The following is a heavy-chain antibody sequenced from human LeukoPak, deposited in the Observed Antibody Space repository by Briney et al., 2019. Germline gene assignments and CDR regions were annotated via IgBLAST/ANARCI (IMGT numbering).Heavy chain of an antibody. CDR1: GFKFDDYA. CDR2: ISWEVIST. CDR3: AKETFYHDSTAFPGYLQH. Sequence: GGSLRLSCEGSGFKFDDYAMHWVRQAPGKSLEWLALISWEVISTYYADSVQGRFTISRANSAASLFLQMKDLRPEDTAFYYCAKETFYHDSTAFPGYLQHWGQGTLVTVSS. V-gene: IGHV3-43D*03. D-gene: IGHD2/OR15-2a*01. J-gene: IGHJ1*01.